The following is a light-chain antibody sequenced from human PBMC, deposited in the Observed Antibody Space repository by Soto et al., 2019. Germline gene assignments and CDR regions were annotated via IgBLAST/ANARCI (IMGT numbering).Light chain of an antibody. CDR1: QSVGSS. V-gene: IGKV3-11*01. CDR3: QQRSNWFIT. CDR2: DAS. J-gene: IGKJ5*01. Sequence: EIVLTQSPATLSLSPGERATLSCRASQSVGSSLAWYQQKPGQAPRLLIYDASDRATGIPARFSGSGSGTDFTLTISSLEPEDFAVYYCQQRSNWFITFGQGTRLEIK.